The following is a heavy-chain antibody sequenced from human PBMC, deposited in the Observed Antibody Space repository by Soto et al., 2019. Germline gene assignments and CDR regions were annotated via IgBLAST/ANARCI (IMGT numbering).Heavy chain of an antibody. CDR2: IYYSGST. CDR1: GGSISSYY. J-gene: IGHJ3*02. Sequence: PSETLSLTCTVSGGSISSYYWSWIRQPPGKGLEWIGYIYYSGSTNYNPSLKSRVTISVDTSKNQFSLKLSSVTAADTAVYYCARSRTGAYYYPGAFDIWGQGTMVT. V-gene: IGHV4-59*01. CDR3: ARSRTGAYYYPGAFDI. D-gene: IGHD3-22*01.